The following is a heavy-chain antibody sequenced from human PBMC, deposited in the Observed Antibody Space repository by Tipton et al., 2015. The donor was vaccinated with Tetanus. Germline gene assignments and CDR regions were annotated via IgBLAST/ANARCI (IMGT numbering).Heavy chain of an antibody. D-gene: IGHD3-22*01. CDR2: IDPNSGGT. Sequence: QLVQSGAEVKKPGASLKVSCKASGYTLTGYYLYWVRQAPGQGLEWMGWIDPNSGGTAYAQKFQGRVTMTRDTSISTVDMELSRLRSDDTAVYYCARDRGDYIYYGMDVWGPGTTVTVSS. V-gene: IGHV1-2*02. CDR1: GYTLTGYY. CDR3: ARDRGDYIYYGMDV. J-gene: IGHJ6*02.